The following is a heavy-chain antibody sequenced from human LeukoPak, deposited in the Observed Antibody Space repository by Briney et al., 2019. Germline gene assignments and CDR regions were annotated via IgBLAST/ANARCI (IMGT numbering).Heavy chain of an antibody. J-gene: IGHJ5*02. Sequence: GASVKVSCKASGYTFTSFGIGWVRQAPGQGLEWMGWISASTANTNYAQRLQDRVTMTTDTSTSTASMELRSLRSDDTAVYYCATGIPSYYYDSSGYPWGQGTLVTVSS. CDR1: GYTFTSFG. CDR2: ISASTANT. V-gene: IGHV1-18*01. D-gene: IGHD3-22*01. CDR3: ATGIPSYYYDSSGYP.